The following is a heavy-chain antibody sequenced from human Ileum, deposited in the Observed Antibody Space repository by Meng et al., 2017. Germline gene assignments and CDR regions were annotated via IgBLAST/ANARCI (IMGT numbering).Heavy chain of an antibody. CDR3: ARDLILGDNRGGAFDI. J-gene: IGHJ3*02. CDR2: VYNNGNT. Sequence: GESLKISCAASGFTFSASGMNWVRQAPGKGLEWVSVVYNNGNTYYRDSVRGRFTISRDNSKNMVYLQMNSLRAEDTAVYYCARDLILGDNRGGAFDIWGQGTMVTVSS. V-gene: IGHV3-53*01. CDR1: GFTFSASG. D-gene: IGHD1-26*01.